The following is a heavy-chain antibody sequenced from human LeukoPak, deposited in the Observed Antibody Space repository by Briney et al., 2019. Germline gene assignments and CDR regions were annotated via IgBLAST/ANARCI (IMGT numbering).Heavy chain of an antibody. CDR2: IYTSGST. CDR3: ARDGGRIAAAEEWFDP. D-gene: IGHD6-13*01. Sequence: SETLSLTCTVSGGSISSYYWSWIRQPAGKGLEWIGRIYTSGSTNYNPSLKSRVTMSVDTSKNQFSLKLSSVTAADTAVYYCARDGGRIAAAEEWFDPWGQGTLVTVSS. V-gene: IGHV4-4*07. CDR1: GGSISSYY. J-gene: IGHJ5*02.